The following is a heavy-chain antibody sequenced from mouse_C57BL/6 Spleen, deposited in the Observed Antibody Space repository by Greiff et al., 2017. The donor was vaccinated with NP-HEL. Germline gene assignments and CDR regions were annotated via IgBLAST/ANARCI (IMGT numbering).Heavy chain of an antibody. CDR1: GFTFSDYG. CDR2: ISSGSSTI. CDR3: AKVYDGYLYYFDY. D-gene: IGHD2-3*01. V-gene: IGHV5-17*01. Sequence: EVQRVESGGGLVKPGGSLKLSCAASGFTFSDYGMHWVRQAPEKGLEWVAYISSGSSTIYYADPVKGRFPISRDNAKNTLFLQMTSLRSEDTAMYYCAKVYDGYLYYFDYWGQGTTLTVSS. J-gene: IGHJ2*01.